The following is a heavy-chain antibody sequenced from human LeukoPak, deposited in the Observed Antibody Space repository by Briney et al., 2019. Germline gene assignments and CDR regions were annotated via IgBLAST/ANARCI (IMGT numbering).Heavy chain of an antibody. CDR3: AKDRPNMVRGVIIRYYYGMDV. CDR2: ISGSGGST. CDR1: GFTFSSYA. J-gene: IGHJ6*02. V-gene: IGHV3-23*01. D-gene: IGHD3-10*01. Sequence: GGSLRLSCVASGFTFSSYAMDWVRQAPGKGLEWVSGISGSGGSTYYADSVKDRFTIFRDNTDNTLYLQMGSLRAEDTAVYYCAKDRPNMVRGVIIRYYYGMDVWGQGTTVTVSS.